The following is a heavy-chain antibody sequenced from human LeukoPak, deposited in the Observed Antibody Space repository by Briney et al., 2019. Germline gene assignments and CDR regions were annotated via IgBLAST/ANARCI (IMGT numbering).Heavy chain of an antibody. D-gene: IGHD6-13*01. J-gene: IGHJ4*02. V-gene: IGHV3-9*01. CDR3: VGRRTSAAGNF. Sequence: PGGSLRLSCAASGFTFDDYAMHWVRQAPGKGLEWVSGISWNSGSIGYADSVKGRFTISRDNAKNSLYLQMNSLRAEDTAVYYCVGRRTSAAGNFWGQGTLVTVSS. CDR1: GFTFDDYA. CDR2: ISWNSGSI.